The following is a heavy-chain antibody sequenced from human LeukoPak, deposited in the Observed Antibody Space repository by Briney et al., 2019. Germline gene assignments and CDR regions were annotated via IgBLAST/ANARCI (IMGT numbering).Heavy chain of an antibody. CDR2: IYSGGST. Sequence: PGGYLRLSCAASGFTVSSNYLSRVRPAPGKGLELVSVIYSGGSTYYADSVKGRFTISRDNSKNTLYLQMNSLRAEDTAVYYCARGLVAAAGGTDYWGQGTLVTVSS. V-gene: IGHV3-53*01. CDR1: GFTVSSNY. CDR3: ARGLVAAAGGTDY. J-gene: IGHJ4*02. D-gene: IGHD6-25*01.